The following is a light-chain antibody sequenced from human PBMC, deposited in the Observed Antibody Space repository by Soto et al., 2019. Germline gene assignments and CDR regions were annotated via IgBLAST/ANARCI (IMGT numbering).Light chain of an antibody. V-gene: IGLV1-44*01. CDR3: VLYMGGGIRV. CDR1: SSNVGSNT. J-gene: IGLJ3*02. Sequence: QSVLTQPPSASGAPGQRVTISCSGSSSNVGSNTVSWYQQFPGTAPKLLIHSNNKRPSGVPDRFSGSILGNRAALTITGAQADDESDYYCVLYMGGGIRVFGGGTKLTVL. CDR2: SNN.